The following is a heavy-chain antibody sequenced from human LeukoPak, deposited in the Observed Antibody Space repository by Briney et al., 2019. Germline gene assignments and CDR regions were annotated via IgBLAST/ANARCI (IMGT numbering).Heavy chain of an antibody. CDR3: AKMGSDWSGYDAFDM. V-gene: IGHV3-23*01. J-gene: IGHJ3*02. CDR1: GFTLNSYA. D-gene: IGHD3-3*01. Sequence: GGSLRLSCAASGFTLNSYAMSWVRQAPGKGLEWVSGISGSGGSTYYADSVKGRFTISRDTPKSSLSLQMNSLRAEDTAVYYCAKMGSDWSGYDAFDMWGQGTMVTVSS. CDR2: ISGSGGST.